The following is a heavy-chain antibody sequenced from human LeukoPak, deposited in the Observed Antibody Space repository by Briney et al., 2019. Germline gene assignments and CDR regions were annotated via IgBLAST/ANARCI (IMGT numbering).Heavy chain of an antibody. CDR2: IKQDGGEK. J-gene: IGHJ6*03. V-gene: IGHV3-7*01. CDR1: GFTFSTYW. CDR3: ARSSDYYYYYYLDV. D-gene: IGHD2-2*01. Sequence: PGGSLRLSCVASGFTFSTYWMSWVRQAPGKGLEWVANIKQDGGEKYYVDSVKGRFTISRDNAKNSLYLQMSTLRADDAAVYYCARSSDYYYYYYLDVWGKGTTVTVS.